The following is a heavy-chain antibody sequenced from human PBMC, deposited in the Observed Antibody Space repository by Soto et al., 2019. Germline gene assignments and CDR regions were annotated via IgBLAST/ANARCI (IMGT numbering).Heavy chain of an antibody. D-gene: IGHD3-22*01. CDR2: IGSDGSTI. V-gene: IGHV3-48*02. J-gene: IGHJ4*02. CDR1: GFIFSDYS. Sequence: EVQLVESGGGLVQPGESLRLSCAASGFIFSDYSFNWVRQAPGKGLEWVSYIGSDGSTIYYADSVKGRFTIFRDNAKNSLFLQMNSLRDEDTAVYYCARAYHYDSWRYYHRDYFDHWGQGALVTVSS. CDR3: ARAYHYDSWRYYHRDYFDH.